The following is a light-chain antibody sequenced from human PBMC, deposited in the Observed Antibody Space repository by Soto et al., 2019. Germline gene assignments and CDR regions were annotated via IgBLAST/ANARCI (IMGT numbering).Light chain of an antibody. Sequence: QSVLTQPPSASGSPGQSVTISCTGTSRDVGGYNYVSWYQQHPGKAPKLMIYEVSKRPSGVPHRFSGSKSGNTASLTVSGLQAEDEADYYCSSYGGSNNLVFGGGTKLTVL. V-gene: IGLV2-8*01. J-gene: IGLJ2*01. CDR1: SRDVGGYNY. CDR3: SSYGGSNNLV. CDR2: EVS.